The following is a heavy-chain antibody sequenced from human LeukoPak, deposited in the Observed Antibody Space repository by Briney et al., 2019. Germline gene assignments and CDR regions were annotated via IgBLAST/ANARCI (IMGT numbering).Heavy chain of an antibody. CDR3: ARTGVSQFAP. J-gene: IGHJ5*02. V-gene: IGHV4-39*07. CDR1: GGSISSSSYY. CDR2: IYYSGST. D-gene: IGHD3-10*01. Sequence: PSETLSLTCTVSGGSISSSSYYWGWIRQPPGKGLEWIGSIYYSGSTYYNPSLKSRVTISVDTSKNQFSLKLNSGTAADTAVYYCARTGVSQFAPWRQGTLVTVSS.